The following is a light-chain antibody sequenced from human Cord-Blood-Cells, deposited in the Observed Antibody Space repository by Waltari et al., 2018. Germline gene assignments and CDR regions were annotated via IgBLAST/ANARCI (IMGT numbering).Light chain of an antibody. CDR3: SSYTSRSTWV. CDR1: SSDVGGYNY. CDR2: DVS. Sequence: QSALTQPASVSGSPGQSITISCTGTSSDVGGYNYVSWYQQHPGKTPQLIIYDVSNRPSGVSYRFSGSKAGNTAPLTISGLQAEDEAYYYLSSYTSRSTWVFGGGTQLTV. V-gene: IGLV2-14*03. J-gene: IGLJ3*02.